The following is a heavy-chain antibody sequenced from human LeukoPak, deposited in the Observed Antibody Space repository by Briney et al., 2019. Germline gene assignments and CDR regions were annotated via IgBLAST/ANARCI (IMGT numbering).Heavy chain of an antibody. CDR3: ARGKLLLYCYDSSGYFPWTDY. Sequence: SETLSLTCAVYGGSFSGYYWSWIRQPPGKGLEWIGEINHSGSTNYNPSLKSRVTISVDTSKNQFSLKLSSVTAADTAVYYCARGKLLLYCYDSSGYFPWTDYWGQGTLVTVSS. CDR2: INHSGST. D-gene: IGHD3-22*01. CDR1: GGSFSGYY. J-gene: IGHJ4*02. V-gene: IGHV4-34*01.